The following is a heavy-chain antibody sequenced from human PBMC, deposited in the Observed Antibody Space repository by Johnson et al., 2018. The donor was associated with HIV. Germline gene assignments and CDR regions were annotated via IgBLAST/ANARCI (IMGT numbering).Heavy chain of an antibody. CDR2: ISYDGSNK. J-gene: IGHJ3*01. CDR3: AKEVPDKFDV. CDR1: GFTFSSYA. V-gene: IGHV3-30-3*01. Sequence: QVQLVESGGGVVQPGRSLRLSCAASGFTFSSYAIHWVRQAPGKGLEWVAVISYDGSNKYYADSVKGRFTISRDNSKNTLYLQMNSLRPEDTALYYCAKEVPDKFDVWGQGTMVTVSS.